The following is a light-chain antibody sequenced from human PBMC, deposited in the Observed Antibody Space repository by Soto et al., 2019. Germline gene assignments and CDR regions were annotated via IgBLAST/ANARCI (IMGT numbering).Light chain of an antibody. CDR2: DAS. Sequence: IQITQSPSTLSGSVGDRVTLTCRASQGISSALAWYQQKPGKAPRLLIYDASTLESGVPSRFSGSGSGTDFTLTINTLQPEDFATYYCQQFNNYPITFGQGTRLEIK. J-gene: IGKJ5*01. CDR1: QGISSA. CDR3: QQFNNYPIT. V-gene: IGKV1D-13*01.